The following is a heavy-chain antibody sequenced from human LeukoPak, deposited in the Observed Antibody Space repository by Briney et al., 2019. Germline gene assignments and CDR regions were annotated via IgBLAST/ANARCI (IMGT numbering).Heavy chain of an antibody. CDR2: IYYSGST. D-gene: IGHD4-17*01. Sequence: SETLSLTCTVSGGSSSSSSYYWGWIRQPPGKGLEWIGSIYYSGSTYYNPSLKSRVTISVDTSKNQFSLKLSSVTAADTAVYYCARDYGDHNWGQGTLVTVSS. J-gene: IGHJ4*02. CDR1: GGSSSSSSYY. V-gene: IGHV4-39*02. CDR3: ARDYGDHN.